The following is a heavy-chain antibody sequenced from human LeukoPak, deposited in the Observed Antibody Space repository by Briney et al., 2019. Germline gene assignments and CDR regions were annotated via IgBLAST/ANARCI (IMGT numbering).Heavy chain of an antibody. CDR3: AKDLLPYPTGSDI. J-gene: IGHJ3*02. V-gene: IGHV3-23*01. CDR2: ISGSGGST. Sequence: GGSLRLSCAASGFTFSSYAMSWVRQAPGKGLEWVSAISGSGGSTYYADSVKGRFTISRDNAKNSLYLQMNSLRAEDTALYYCAKDLLPYPTGSDIWGQGTMVTVSS. D-gene: IGHD1-14*01. CDR1: GFTFSSYA.